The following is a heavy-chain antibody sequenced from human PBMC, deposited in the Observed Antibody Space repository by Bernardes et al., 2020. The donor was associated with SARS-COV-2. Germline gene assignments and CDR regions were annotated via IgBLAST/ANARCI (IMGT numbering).Heavy chain of an antibody. D-gene: IGHD6-13*01. J-gene: IGHJ4*02. CDR1: GFTVSSNY. V-gene: IGHV3-53*04. CDR3: ARGGYSSSWYVDY. CDR2: IYSGGST. Sequence: GSLRLSCAASGFTVSSNYMSWVRQAPGKGLEWVSVIYSGGSTYYADSVKGRFTISRHNSKNTLYLQMNSLRAEDTAVYYCARGGYSSSWYVDYWGQGTLVTVSS.